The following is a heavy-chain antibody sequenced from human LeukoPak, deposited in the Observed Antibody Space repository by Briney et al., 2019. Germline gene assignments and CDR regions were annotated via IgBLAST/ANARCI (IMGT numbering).Heavy chain of an antibody. J-gene: IGHJ4*02. Sequence: SETLSLTCAVYGGSFSGYYWSWIRQPPGKGLEWIGEIDHSGSTNYNPSLKSRVTISVDTSKNQFSLKLSPVTAADTAVYYCARGRTYYYGSGRSEVDYWGQGTLVTVSS. CDR2: IDHSGST. V-gene: IGHV4-34*01. CDR1: GGSFSGYY. D-gene: IGHD3-10*01. CDR3: ARGRTYYYGSGRSEVDY.